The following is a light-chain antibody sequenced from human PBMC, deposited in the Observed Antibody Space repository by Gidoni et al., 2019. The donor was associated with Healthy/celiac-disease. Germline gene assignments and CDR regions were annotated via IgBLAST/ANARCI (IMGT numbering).Light chain of an antibody. V-gene: IGKV2-28*01. CDR3: MQALQTPS. Sequence: LPVTPGEPASISCRSSQSLLHSNGYNYLDWYLQKPGQSPQLLIYLGSNRASGVPDRFSGSGSGTDFTLKISRVEAEDVGVYYCMQALQTPSFGQGTKVEIK. CDR2: LGS. J-gene: IGKJ1*01. CDR1: QSLLHSNGYNY.